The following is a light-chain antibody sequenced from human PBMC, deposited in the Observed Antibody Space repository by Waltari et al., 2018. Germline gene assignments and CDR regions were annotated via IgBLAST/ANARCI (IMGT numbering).Light chain of an antibody. Sequence: DIQMTQSPSPLSAAVGDRVTITCQASQDISNSLNRYQQKPGKAPKVLIYDAANSESGVPSRFSGSGFGTDFNFTISSLKPEDLATYFCQQYHNLPATFGGGPKVESK. J-gene: IGKJ4*01. V-gene: IGKV1-33*01. CDR3: QQYHNLPAT. CDR1: QDISNS. CDR2: DAA.